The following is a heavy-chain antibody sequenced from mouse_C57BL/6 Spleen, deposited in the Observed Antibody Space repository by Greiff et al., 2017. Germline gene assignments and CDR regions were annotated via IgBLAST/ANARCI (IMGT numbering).Heavy chain of an antibody. CDR3: ARDRYYGNYLFDY. J-gene: IGHJ2*01. V-gene: IGHV3-6*01. Sequence: DVKLQESGPGLVKPSQSLSLTCSVTGYSITSGYYWNWIRQFPGNKLEWMGYISYDGSNNYNPSLKNRISITRDTSKNQFFLKLNSVTTEDTATYYCARDRYYGNYLFDYWGQGTTLTVSS. CDR1: GYSITSGYY. D-gene: IGHD2-1*01. CDR2: ISYDGSN.